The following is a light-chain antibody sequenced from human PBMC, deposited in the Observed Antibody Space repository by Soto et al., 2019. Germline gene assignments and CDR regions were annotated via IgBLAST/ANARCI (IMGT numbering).Light chain of an antibody. J-gene: IGKJ1*01. Sequence: DIQMTQSPSTLSASVGDRVTITCRDSQSISSWLAWYQQKPGKAPKLLIYDASSLESGVPSRFSGSGSGTEFTLTISSLQPDDFATYYCQQEGTFGQGTKVEIK. V-gene: IGKV1-5*01. CDR1: QSISSW. CDR3: QQEGT. CDR2: DAS.